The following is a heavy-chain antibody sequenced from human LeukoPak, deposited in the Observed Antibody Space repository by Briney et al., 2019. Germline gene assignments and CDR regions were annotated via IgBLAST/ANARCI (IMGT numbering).Heavy chain of an antibody. Sequence: GGSLRLSCAASGFTFSSYWMSWVRQAPGKGLEWVANIKQDGSEKYYVDSVKGRFTISRDNAKNSLYLQMNSLRAEDTAVYYCARENAVYCGGDCYLSDAFDIWGQETMVTVSS. CDR3: ARENAVYCGGDCYLSDAFDI. CDR2: IKQDGSEK. V-gene: IGHV3-7*03. J-gene: IGHJ3*02. D-gene: IGHD2-21*02. CDR1: GFTFSSYW.